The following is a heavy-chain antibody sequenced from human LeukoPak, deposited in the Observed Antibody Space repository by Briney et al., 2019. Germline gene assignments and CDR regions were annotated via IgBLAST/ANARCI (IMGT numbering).Heavy chain of an antibody. CDR1: GGTFSSYA. J-gene: IGHJ1*01. D-gene: IGHD3-22*01. Sequence: SVKVSCKASGGTFSSYAISWVRQAPGQGLEWMGGIIPIFGTANYAQKFQGRVTITTDESTSTAYMELSSLRSEDTAVYYCARDRGYYYDSSGSYFQHWGQGTLVAVSS. V-gene: IGHV1-69*05. CDR3: ARDRGYYYDSSGSYFQH. CDR2: IIPIFGTA.